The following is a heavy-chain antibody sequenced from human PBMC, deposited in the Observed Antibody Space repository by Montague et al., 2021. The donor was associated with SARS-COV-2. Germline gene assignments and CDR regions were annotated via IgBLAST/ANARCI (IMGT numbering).Heavy chain of an antibody. CDR2: IYYSGXT. CDR3: AREGGWLSRGSYYFDY. D-gene: IGHD3-22*01. CDR1: GGSISSSSYY. Sequence: SETLSLTCTVSGGSISSSSYYWGWTRQPPGKGLEWIGSIYYSGXTXYXXXXKXRVTISVDTSKNQFSLKLSAVTAADTAVYYCAREGGWLSRGSYYFDYWGQGTLVTVSS. V-gene: IGHV4-39*07. J-gene: IGHJ4*02.